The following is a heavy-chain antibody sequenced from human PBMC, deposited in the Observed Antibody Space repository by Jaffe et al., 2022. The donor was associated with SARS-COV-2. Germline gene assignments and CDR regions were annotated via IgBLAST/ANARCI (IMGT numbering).Heavy chain of an antibody. Sequence: EMQLLESGGGLVQPGGSLRLSCVVSGFTFSSYALSWVRQGPGKGLEWVSGISGSGGSTYYADSVKGRFTISRDNSKNTLYLQMNSLRAEDTAVYYCAKERSMVTGRGCDYWGQGTLVTVSS. J-gene: IGHJ4*02. CDR1: GFTFSSYA. V-gene: IGHV3-23*01. D-gene: IGHD5-18*01. CDR2: ISGSGGST. CDR3: AKERSMVTGRGCDY.